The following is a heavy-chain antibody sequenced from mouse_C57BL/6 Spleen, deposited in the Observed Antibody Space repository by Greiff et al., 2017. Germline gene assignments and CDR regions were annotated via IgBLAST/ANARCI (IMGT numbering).Heavy chain of an antibody. V-gene: IGHV1-63*01. CDR2: IYPGGGYT. CDR3: ARERTDRYFDV. CDR1: GYTFTNYW. Sequence: QVQLQQSGAELVRPGTSVKMSCKASGYTFTNYWIGWAKQRPGHGLEWIGDIYPGGGYTNYNEKFKGKATLTADKSSSTAYMQFSSLTSEDSAIYYCARERTDRYFDVWGTGTTVTVSS. J-gene: IGHJ1*03.